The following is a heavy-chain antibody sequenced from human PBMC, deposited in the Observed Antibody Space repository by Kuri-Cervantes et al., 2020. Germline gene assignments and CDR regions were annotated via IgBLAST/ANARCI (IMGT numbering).Heavy chain of an antibody. CDR2: MNPYSANT. V-gene: IGHV1-8*01. CDR1: GYTFTDYD. D-gene: IGHD6-13*01. Sequence: ASVKVSCKTSGYTFTDYDINWVRQAPGQGLEWMGWMNPYSANTGYAQKFQGRLTMTRDTSISTAYMELSGLTSEDTAVYYCARVAAAAGIGGMDVWGQGTTVTVSS. CDR3: ARVAAAAGIGGMDV. J-gene: IGHJ6*02.